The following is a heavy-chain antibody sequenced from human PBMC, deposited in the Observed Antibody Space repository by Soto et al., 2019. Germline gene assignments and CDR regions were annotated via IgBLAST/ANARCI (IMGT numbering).Heavy chain of an antibody. D-gene: IGHD5-18*01. J-gene: IGHJ1*01. V-gene: IGHV1-69*06. CDR2: VISASGSV. Sequence: VQVVQSGAEVKKPGSSVTIFCKASGRIFSSFPTSWVRQVPGQGLEWMGGVISASGSVTYAPKFQGRVTMTAVNSAGIGYMELTSLTSEDTAIYYCARVGSRDAYNYVLDQWGPGTMVTVSS. CDR1: GRIFSSFP. CDR3: ARVGSRDAYNYVLDQ.